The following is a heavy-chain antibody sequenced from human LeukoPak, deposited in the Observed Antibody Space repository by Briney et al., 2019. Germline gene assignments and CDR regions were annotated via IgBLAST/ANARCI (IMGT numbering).Heavy chain of an antibody. CDR3: ARDGGCSGGSCPLRYFDY. V-gene: IGHV1-69*13. Sequence: SVKVSCKASGGTFSSYAISWVRQAPGQGLEWMGGIIPIFGTANYAQKSQGRVTITADESTSTAYMGLSSLRSEDTAVYYCARDGGCSGGSCPLRYFDYWGQGTLVTVSS. CDR2: IIPIFGTA. D-gene: IGHD2-15*01. CDR1: GGTFSSYA. J-gene: IGHJ4*02.